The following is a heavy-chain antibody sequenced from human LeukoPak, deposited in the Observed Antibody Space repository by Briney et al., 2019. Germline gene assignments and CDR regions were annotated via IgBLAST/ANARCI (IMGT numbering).Heavy chain of an antibody. V-gene: IGHV3-30-3*01. CDR3: ARSGGYSYAEAAFDI. Sequence: GGSLRLSCAASGFTFSSYAMHWVRQAPGKGLEWVAVISYDGSNKYYADSVKGRFTISRDNSKNTLYLQMNSLRAEDTAVYYCARSGGYSYAEAAFDIWGQGTMVTVSS. J-gene: IGHJ3*02. CDR1: GFTFSSYA. CDR2: ISYDGSNK. D-gene: IGHD5-18*01.